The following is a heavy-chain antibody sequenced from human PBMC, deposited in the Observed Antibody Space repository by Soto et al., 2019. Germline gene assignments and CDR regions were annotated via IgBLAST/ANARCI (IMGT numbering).Heavy chain of an antibody. CDR3: ARDGRSKAGPRIAAAARRMDV. V-gene: IGHV3-30-3*01. Sequence: GGSLRLSCAASGFTFSSYAMHWVRQAPGKGLEWVAVISYDGSNKYYADSVKGRFTISRDNSKNTLYLQMNSLRAEDTAVYYCARDGRSKAGPRIAAAARRMDVWGQGTTVTVSS. CDR1: GFTFSSYA. CDR2: ISYDGSNK. J-gene: IGHJ6*02. D-gene: IGHD6-13*01.